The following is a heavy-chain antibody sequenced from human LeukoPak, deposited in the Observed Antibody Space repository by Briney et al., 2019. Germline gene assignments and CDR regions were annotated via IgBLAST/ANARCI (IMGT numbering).Heavy chain of an antibody. CDR3: VTARERRGYTGYDWNYFDH. D-gene: IGHD5-12*01. CDR1: GFTFSSYA. CDR2: ISGNGYST. Sequence: GGSLRLSCAASGFTFSSYALSWIRQAPGKGLEWVSSISGNGYSTYYAESVKGRFTVSRDNSKNTLYLQMSSLRVEDTAVYFCVTARERRGYTGYDWNYFDHWGQGSLVTVSS. V-gene: IGHV3-23*01. J-gene: IGHJ4*02.